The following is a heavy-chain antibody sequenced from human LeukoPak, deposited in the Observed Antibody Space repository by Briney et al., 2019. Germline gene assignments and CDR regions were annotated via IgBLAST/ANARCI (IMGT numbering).Heavy chain of an antibody. CDR2: IKQDGSEQ. V-gene: IGHV3-7*01. Sequence: PGGSLRLSCAASGFTFSHYWMTWVRQAPGKGLEWVANIKQDGSEQYYVDSVKGRFTISRDNATNSLYLQMNSLRVEDTAVYYCARDRCSSTSCFYDDWGQGTLVTVSS. CDR1: GFTFSHYW. D-gene: IGHD2-2*01. CDR3: ARDRCSSTSCFYDD. J-gene: IGHJ4*02.